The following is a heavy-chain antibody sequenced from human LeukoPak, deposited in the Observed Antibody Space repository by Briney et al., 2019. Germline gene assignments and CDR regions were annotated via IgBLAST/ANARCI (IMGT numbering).Heavy chain of an antibody. V-gene: IGHV3-20*04. CDR1: GFTFDDYG. D-gene: IGHD1-26*01. Sequence: PGGSLRLSCAASGFTFDDYGMSWVRQAPGKGLEWVSGINWNGGSTGYADSVKGRFTISRDNAKNSLYLQMNSLRAEDTALYYCARDWRELLGSGAFDIWGQGTMVTVSS. J-gene: IGHJ3*02. CDR2: INWNGGST. CDR3: ARDWRELLGSGAFDI.